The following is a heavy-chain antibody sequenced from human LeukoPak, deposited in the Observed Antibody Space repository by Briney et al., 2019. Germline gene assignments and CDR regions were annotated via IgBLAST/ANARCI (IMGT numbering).Heavy chain of an antibody. J-gene: IGHJ4*02. D-gene: IGHD1-26*01. CDR3: AIRSSSYYSLNDY. CDR1: GGTFSSYA. V-gene: IGHV1-69*04. Sequence: SVKVSCKASGGTFSSYAISWVRQAPGQGHEWMGRIIPILGIANYAQKFQGRVTITADKSTSTAYMELSSLRSEDTAVYYCAIRSSSYYSLNDYWGQGTLVTVSS. CDR2: IIPILGIA.